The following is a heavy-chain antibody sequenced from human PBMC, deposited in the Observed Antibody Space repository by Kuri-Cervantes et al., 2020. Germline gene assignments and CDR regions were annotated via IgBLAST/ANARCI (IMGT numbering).Heavy chain of an antibody. CDR1: GFTFSSYG. J-gene: IGHJ1*01. CDR2: IPYDGSNK. D-gene: IGHD6-13*01. CDR3: ANRASVAAGYAEYFQH. Sequence: GESLEISCAASGFTFSSYGMHLVRQAPGKGREWVAVIPYDGSNKYYADSEKGRFTISRDISKNTLYLQMNSLRAEDTAVYYCANRASVAAGYAEYFQHWGQGTLVTVSS. V-gene: IGHV3-33*05.